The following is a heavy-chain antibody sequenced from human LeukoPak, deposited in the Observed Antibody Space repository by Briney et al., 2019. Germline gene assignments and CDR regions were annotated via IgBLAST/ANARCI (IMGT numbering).Heavy chain of an antibody. D-gene: IGHD4-11*01. CDR1: GFSFSSYS. V-gene: IGHV3-48*01. Sequence: GGSLRLSCAASGFSFSSYSMNWVRQAPGKGLEWISYISGSGFTIHYADSVKGRFTISRDNAKNSLYLQMNSLRAEDTAVYYCVRGVPKTSYYYYYMDVWGKGTTVTVSS. J-gene: IGHJ6*03. CDR3: VRGVPKTSYYYYYMDV. CDR2: ISGSGFTI.